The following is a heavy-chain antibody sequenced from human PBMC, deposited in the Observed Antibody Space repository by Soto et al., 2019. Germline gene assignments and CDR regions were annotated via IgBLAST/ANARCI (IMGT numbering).Heavy chain of an antibody. V-gene: IGHV3-23*01. Sequence: DVQLLESGGGLVQPGGSLRLSRAASGFTFSSYAMSWVRQAPGKGLEWVSAISATGGSAFYADSVKGRFTISRDNSKNTVFLQIDSLVTEDTAVYYCAKGTTAVYCFDFWGQGTLVTVSS. CDR3: AKGTTAVYCFDF. D-gene: IGHD2-15*01. J-gene: IGHJ4*02. CDR1: GFTFSSYA. CDR2: ISATGGSA.